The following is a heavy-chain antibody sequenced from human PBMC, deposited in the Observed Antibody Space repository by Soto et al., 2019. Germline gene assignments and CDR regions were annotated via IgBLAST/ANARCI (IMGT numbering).Heavy chain of an antibody. CDR2: ILYNSYHS. D-gene: IGHD3-16*01. V-gene: IGHV3-33*01. Sequence: QVQLVESGGGEVQPGKSLRLSCAASGFSFSNPGMHWVRKAPGKGLEWLALILYNSYHSYYGDSVTGRFTISRDDSKNTVYLDRNRLTVEDTDVYYCARGLMIRYKIFFDYWGQGTLVTVSS. CDR3: ARGLMIRYKIFFDY. CDR1: GFSFSNPG. J-gene: IGHJ4*02.